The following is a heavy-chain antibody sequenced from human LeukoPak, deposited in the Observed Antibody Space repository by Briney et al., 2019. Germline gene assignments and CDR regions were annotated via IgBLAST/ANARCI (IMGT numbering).Heavy chain of an antibody. CDR3: ATTVRGYSSSRVDY. CDR2: IIPILGIA. CDR1: GGTFSSYA. Sequence: ASVKVSCKASGGTFSSYAISWVRQAPGQGLEWMGRIIPILGIANYAQKFQGRVTITADKSTSTAYVELSSLRSEDTAVYYCATTVRGYSSSRVDYWGQGTLVTVSS. V-gene: IGHV1-69*04. D-gene: IGHD6-13*01. J-gene: IGHJ4*02.